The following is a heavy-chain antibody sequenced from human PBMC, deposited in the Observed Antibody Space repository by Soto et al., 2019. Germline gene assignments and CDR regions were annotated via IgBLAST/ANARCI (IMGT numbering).Heavy chain of an antibody. Sequence: ASVKVSCKASGSTFTAYYIHWVRQAPGQGLEYMGWISPKTGGSNLAQNFQGRVSMTRDTSNSTLYMEVRRLRSDDTALYYCARDGQDYYDTRGYHFLNSWGQGTLVTVSS. V-gene: IGHV1-2*02. CDR1: GSTFTAYY. D-gene: IGHD3-22*01. J-gene: IGHJ4*02. CDR3: ARDGQDYYDTRGYHFLNS. CDR2: ISPKTGGS.